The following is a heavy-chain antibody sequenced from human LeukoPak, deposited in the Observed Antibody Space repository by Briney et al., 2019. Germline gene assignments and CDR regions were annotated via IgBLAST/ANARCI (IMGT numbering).Heavy chain of an antibody. D-gene: IGHD7-27*01. CDR1: GGSISSGGYS. V-gene: IGHV4-30-2*01. J-gene: IGHJ4*02. CDR2: IYHSGST. CDR3: ARGAVTGTEFDY. Sequence: PSQTLSLTCAVSGGSISSGGYSWSWIRQPPGKGLEWIGYIYHSGSTYYNPSLKSRVTISVDRSKNQFSLKLSSVTAADTAVYYCARGAVTGTEFDYWSQGTLVTVSS.